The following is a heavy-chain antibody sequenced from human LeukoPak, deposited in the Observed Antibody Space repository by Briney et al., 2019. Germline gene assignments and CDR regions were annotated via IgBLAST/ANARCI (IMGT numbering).Heavy chain of an antibody. J-gene: IGHJ4*02. Sequence: GGSLRLSCAASGFTFSSYAMHWVRQAPGKGLEWVAVISYDGSNKYYADSVKGRFTISRDNFKNTPYLQMNSLRAEDTAVYYCARDSTDGVIPRELHPPFDYWGQGTPVTVSS. D-gene: IGHD1-26*01. CDR3: ARDSTDGVIPRELHPPFDY. V-gene: IGHV3-30-3*01. CDR2: ISYDGSNK. CDR1: GFTFSSYA.